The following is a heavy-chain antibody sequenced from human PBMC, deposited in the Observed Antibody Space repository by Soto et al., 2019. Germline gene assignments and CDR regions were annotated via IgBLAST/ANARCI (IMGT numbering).Heavy chain of an antibody. CDR3: ARARYSRYGMDV. Sequence: ASVKVSCKASGYTFTSYDINWVRQATGQGLEWLGWMNPNSGNTGYAQKFQGRAAMTRNTSISTAYMELNSLRSEDTAVYYCARARYSRYGMDVWGQGTTVTVSS. CDR1: GYTFTSYD. J-gene: IGHJ6*02. CDR2: MNPNSGNT. V-gene: IGHV1-8*01. D-gene: IGHD5-12*01.